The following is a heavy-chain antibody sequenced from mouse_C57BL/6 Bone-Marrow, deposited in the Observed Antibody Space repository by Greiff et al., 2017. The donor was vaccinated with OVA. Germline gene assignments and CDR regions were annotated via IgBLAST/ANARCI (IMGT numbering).Heavy chain of an antibody. D-gene: IGHD1-1*01. J-gene: IGHJ4*01. V-gene: IGHV1-80*01. Sequence: VQLQQSGAELVKPGASVKISCKASGYAFSSYWMNWVKQRPGKGLEWIGQIYPGDGDTNYNGKFKGKATLTADKSSSTAYMQLSSLTSEDSAVYFCARSITTAVAPVDYWGQGTSVTVSS. CDR1: GYAFSSYW. CDR2: IYPGDGDT. CDR3: ARSITTAVAPVDY.